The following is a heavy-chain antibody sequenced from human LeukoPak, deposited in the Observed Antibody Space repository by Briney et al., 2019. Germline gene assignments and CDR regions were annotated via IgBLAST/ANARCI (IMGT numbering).Heavy chain of an antibody. CDR1: GFTFSNYG. Sequence: GTSLRLSCAASGFTFSNYGVQWVRQAPGKGLEWVAVISYEGSTSYYADSVKGRFTISRDNSKSTLILQMNGLRSEDTAVYYCVREGFGNYYSAYFDYWGQGTLVTVSS. D-gene: IGHD1-26*01. CDR3: VREGFGNYYSAYFDY. J-gene: IGHJ4*02. CDR2: ISYEGSTS. V-gene: IGHV3-30*03.